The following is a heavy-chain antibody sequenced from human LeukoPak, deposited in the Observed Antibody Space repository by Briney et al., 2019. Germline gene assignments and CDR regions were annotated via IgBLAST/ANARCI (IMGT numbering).Heavy chain of an antibody. CDR2: IYSSGNT. Sequence: PSETLSLTCTVSGGSISSYYWSWIRQPAGKGLEWIGRIYSSGNTNFNPSLKSRVTMSIDTSRNQFSLYLTSVTAADTAMYYCARDILGVNDYWGQGTLVTVSS. V-gene: IGHV4-4*07. D-gene: IGHD3-10*01. CDR1: GGSISSYY. J-gene: IGHJ4*02. CDR3: ARDILGVNDY.